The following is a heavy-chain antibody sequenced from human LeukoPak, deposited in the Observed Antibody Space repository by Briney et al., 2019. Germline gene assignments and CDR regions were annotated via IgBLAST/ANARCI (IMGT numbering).Heavy chain of an antibody. Sequence: GASVKVSCKASGYTFTSYAMHWVRQAPGQRLEWMGWINAGNGNTKYSQKFQGRVTITRDTSASTAYMELSSLRSEDTAVYYCAREAAWGNWYFDHWGRGTLVTVSS. J-gene: IGHJ2*01. CDR2: INAGNGNT. CDR3: AREAAWGNWYFDH. V-gene: IGHV1-3*01. CDR1: GYTFTSYA. D-gene: IGHD3-16*01.